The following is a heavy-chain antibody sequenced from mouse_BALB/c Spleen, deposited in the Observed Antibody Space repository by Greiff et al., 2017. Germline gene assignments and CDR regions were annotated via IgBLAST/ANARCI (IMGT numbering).Heavy chain of an antibody. CDR2: IDPENGDT. CDR3: NGRYDVDY. V-gene: IGHV14-4*02. D-gene: IGHD2-14*01. J-gene: IGHJ2*01. Sequence: VQLQQSGAELVRSGASVKLSCTASGFNIKDYYMHWVKQRPEQGLEWIGWIDPENGDTEYAPKFQGKATMTADTSSNTAYLQLSSLTSEDTAVYYCNGRYDVDYWGQGTTLTVSS. CDR1: GFNIKDYY.